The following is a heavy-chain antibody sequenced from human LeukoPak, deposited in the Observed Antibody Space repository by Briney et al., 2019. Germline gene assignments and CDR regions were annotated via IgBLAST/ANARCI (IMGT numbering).Heavy chain of an antibody. V-gene: IGHV1-18*01. CDR2: ISAYNGNT. J-gene: IGHJ5*02. CDR3: ARTIVGATNWFDP. Sequence: GASVKVSCKASGYSFINYGISWVRQAPGQGLEWMGWISAYNGNTNYAQKLQGRVTMTTDTSTSTAYMELSRLRSDDTAVYYCARTIVGATNWFDPWGQGTLVTVSS. CDR1: GYSFINYG. D-gene: IGHD1-26*01.